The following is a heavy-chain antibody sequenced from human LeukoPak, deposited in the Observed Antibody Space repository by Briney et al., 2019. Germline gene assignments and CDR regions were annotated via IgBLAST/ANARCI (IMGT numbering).Heavy chain of an antibody. Sequence: ASVKVSCKASGGTFSSYAISWVRQAPGQGLEWMGWISAYNGNTNYAQKLQGRVTMTTDASTSTAYMELRSLRSDDTAVYYCARGLRALFDPWGQGTLVTVSS. CDR3: ARGLRALFDP. CDR1: GGTFSSYA. CDR2: ISAYNGNT. J-gene: IGHJ5*02. V-gene: IGHV1-18*01.